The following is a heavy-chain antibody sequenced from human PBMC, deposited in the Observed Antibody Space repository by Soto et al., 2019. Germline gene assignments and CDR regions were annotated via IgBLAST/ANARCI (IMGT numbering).Heavy chain of an antibody. V-gene: IGHV4-31*03. CDR2: IYYSGNT. CDR1: GGSISSGGYY. D-gene: IGHD3-22*01. J-gene: IGHJ3*02. Sequence: SETVSLTCTVSGGSISSGGYYWSWILQHPGKGLEWIGYIYYSGNTYYNPSLKSRVTISVDTSKNQFSLKLSSVTAADTAVYYCARDQSYYYDSSGYHDAFDIWGQGTMVTVSS. CDR3: ARDQSYYYDSSGYHDAFDI.